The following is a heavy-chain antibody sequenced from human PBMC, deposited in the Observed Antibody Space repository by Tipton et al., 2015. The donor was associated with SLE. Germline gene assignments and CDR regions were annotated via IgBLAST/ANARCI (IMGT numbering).Heavy chain of an antibody. CDR3: ARDQDDFWSSFDAFDI. J-gene: IGHJ3*02. D-gene: IGHD3-3*01. V-gene: IGHV4-39*07. Sequence: TLSLTCTVSGGSISRSSYYWGWIRQPPGKGLEWIGSIYYSGSTHYNPSLKSRITISLDTSKNQFSLKLTSVTAADTAIYYCARDQDDFWSSFDAFDIWGLGTMVTVSS. CDR2: IYYSGST. CDR1: GGSISRSSYY.